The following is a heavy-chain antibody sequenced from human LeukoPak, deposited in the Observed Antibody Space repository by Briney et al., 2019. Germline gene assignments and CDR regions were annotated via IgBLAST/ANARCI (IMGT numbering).Heavy chain of an antibody. J-gene: IGHJ3*02. CDR1: GFTVGSNY. Sequence: PGGSLRLSCAASGFTVGSNYMSWVRQAPGKGLEWVSVIYSGDNTYYADSVKGRFTISRDISKNTLYLQMNSLRAEDTAAYYCAKDAVGTTHDAFDIWGQGTMVTVSS. CDR3: AKDAVGTTHDAFDI. CDR2: IYSGDNT. D-gene: IGHD1-1*01. V-gene: IGHV3-66*01.